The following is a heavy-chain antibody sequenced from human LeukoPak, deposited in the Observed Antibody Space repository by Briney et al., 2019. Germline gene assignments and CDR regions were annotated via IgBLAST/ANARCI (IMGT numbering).Heavy chain of an antibody. CDR1: GGTLSSYT. V-gene: IGHV1-69*02. J-gene: IGHJ4*02. CDR3: ARAILYDFWRGYYKYYFDY. D-gene: IGHD3-3*01. Sequence: ASVKVSCKASGGTLSSYTISWVRQAPGQGLEWMGRIIPILGIAQYAQKFHGSVTIPADKSTSTAYMELSSLRSEDTAVYYCARAILYDFWRGYYKYYFDYWGQGTLVTVSS. CDR2: IIPILGIA.